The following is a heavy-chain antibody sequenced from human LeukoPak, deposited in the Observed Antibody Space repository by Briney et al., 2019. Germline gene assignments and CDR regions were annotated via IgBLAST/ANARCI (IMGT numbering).Heavy chain of an antibody. CDR3: ASGHDYGDLV. CDR2: ISGSGGST. Sequence: GGSLRLTCAASGFTFSSYAMSWVRQAPGKGLEWVSAISGSGGSTYYADSVKGRFTISRDNSKNTLYLQMNSLRAEDTAVYYCASGHDYGDLVWGQGTLVTVSS. D-gene: IGHD4-17*01. CDR1: GFTFSSYA. J-gene: IGHJ4*02. V-gene: IGHV3-23*01.